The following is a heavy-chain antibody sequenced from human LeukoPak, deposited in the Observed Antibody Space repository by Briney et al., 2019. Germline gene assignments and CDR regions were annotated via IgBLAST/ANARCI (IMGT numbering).Heavy chain of an antibody. D-gene: IGHD5-18*01. CDR3: ARVGYSYGYAFDY. V-gene: IGHV4-30-4*01. Sequence: NPSQTLSLTCTVSGGSISSGDYYWSWIRQPPGKGLEWIGYIYYSGSTYYNPSLKSRITISVDTSKHQFSLKLSSVTAADTAVYYCARVGYSYGYAFDYWGQGTLVTVSS. CDR1: GGSISSGDYY. J-gene: IGHJ4*02. CDR2: IYYSGST.